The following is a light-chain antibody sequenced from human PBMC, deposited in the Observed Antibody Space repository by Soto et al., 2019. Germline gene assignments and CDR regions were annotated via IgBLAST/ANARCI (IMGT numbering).Light chain of an antibody. Sequence: DIQMTQSPSSLSASVEDRVTITCRASQSISSYLNWYQQKPGKAPKLLIYAASSLQSGVPSRFSGSGSGTDFTLTISSLQPEDFATYYCQQSYSTPVFGGGTKVDIK. J-gene: IGKJ4*01. CDR2: AAS. CDR1: QSISSY. CDR3: QQSYSTPV. V-gene: IGKV1-39*01.